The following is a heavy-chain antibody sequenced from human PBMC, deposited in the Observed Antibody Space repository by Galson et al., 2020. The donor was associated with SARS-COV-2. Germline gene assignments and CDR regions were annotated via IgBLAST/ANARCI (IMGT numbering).Heavy chain of an antibody. D-gene: IGHD1-26*01. V-gene: IGHV3-23*01. CDR3: AKGDFSGSYYKVYFDY. J-gene: IGHJ4*02. Sequence: GESLKISCAASGFTFSDYAMSWVRQVPGKGLEWVSAISGGGATTNYADSVKGRFTLSRDNSKNTLYLQMNSLTAEDTAVYYCAKGDFSGSYYKVYFDYLGQGTLVSVSS. CDR2: ISGGGATT. CDR1: GFTFSDYA.